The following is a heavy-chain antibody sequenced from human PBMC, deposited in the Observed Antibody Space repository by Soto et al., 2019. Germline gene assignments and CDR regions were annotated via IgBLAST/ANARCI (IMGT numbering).Heavy chain of an antibody. J-gene: IGHJ6*02. V-gene: IGHV3-30*18. CDR1: GFTFSSYG. CDR2: ISYDGSNK. D-gene: IGHD6-6*01. CDR3: AKDRSSSSFWKDYYYYGMDV. Sequence: PGGSLRLSCAASGFTFSSYGMHWVRQAPGKGLEWVAVISYDGSNKYYADSVKGRFTISRDNSKKTLYLQMNSLRAEDTAVYYCAKDRSSSSFWKDYYYYGMDVWGQGTTVTVSS.